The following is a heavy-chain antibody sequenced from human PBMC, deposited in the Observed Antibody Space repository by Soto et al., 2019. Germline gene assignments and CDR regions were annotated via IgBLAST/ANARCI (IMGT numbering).Heavy chain of an antibody. CDR1: GFTFSSYS. Sequence: GGSLRLSCAASGFTFSSYSMNWVRQAPGKGLEWVSYISSSSSTIYYADSVKGRFTISRDNAKNSLYLQMNSLRDEDTAVYYCARVVRYYDSSGYYYAFDIWGQGTMVTVSS. V-gene: IGHV3-48*02. CDR3: ARVVRYYDSSGYYYAFDI. D-gene: IGHD3-22*01. J-gene: IGHJ3*02. CDR2: ISSSSSTI.